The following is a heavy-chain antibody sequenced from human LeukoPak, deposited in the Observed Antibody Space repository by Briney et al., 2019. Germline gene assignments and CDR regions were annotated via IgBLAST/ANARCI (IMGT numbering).Heavy chain of an antibody. CDR2: ISSSSSYI. Sequence: GGSLRLSCAASGFTFSSYSMNWVRQAPGKGLEWVSSISSSSSYIYYADSVKGRFTISRDNAKNSLYLQMNSLRAEDTVVYYCARDLRHDYGGNPDWYFDLWGRGTLVTVSS. J-gene: IGHJ2*01. CDR3: ARDLRHDYGGNPDWYFDL. V-gene: IGHV3-21*01. D-gene: IGHD4-23*01. CDR1: GFTFSSYS.